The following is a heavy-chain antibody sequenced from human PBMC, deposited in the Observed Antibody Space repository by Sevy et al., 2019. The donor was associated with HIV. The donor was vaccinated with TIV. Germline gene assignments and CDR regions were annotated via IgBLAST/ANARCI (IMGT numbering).Heavy chain of an antibody. Sequence: GGSLRLSCAASGFTFSAYWMLWVRQAPGKGLVWVSHINTDGSGTSYADSVKGRFTISRDNAKNTLYLQMNSLRAEDTAVYYCAKKGGYGSGRYYWYFDLWGRGTLVTVSS. D-gene: IGHD3-10*01. CDR2: INTDGSGT. V-gene: IGHV3-74*01. J-gene: IGHJ2*01. CDR1: GFTFSAYW. CDR3: AKKGGYGSGRYYWYFDL.